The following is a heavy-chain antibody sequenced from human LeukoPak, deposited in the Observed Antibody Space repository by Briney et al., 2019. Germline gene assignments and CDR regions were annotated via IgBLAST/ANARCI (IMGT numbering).Heavy chain of an antibody. CDR1: GGSISSGGYP. CDR2: IYQSGST. J-gene: IGHJ4*02. CDR3: AKDQSITMIAPSDY. V-gene: IGHV4-30-2*01. D-gene: IGHD3-22*01. Sequence: PSETLSLTCAVSGGSISSGGYPWSWIRQPPGKGLEWIGYIYQSGSTYYNPSLKSRVTILVDTSKNQFSLKLSSVTAADTAVYYCAKDQSITMIAPSDYWGQGTLVTVSS.